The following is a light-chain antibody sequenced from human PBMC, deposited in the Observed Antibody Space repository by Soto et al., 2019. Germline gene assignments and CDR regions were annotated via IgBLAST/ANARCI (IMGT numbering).Light chain of an antibody. J-gene: IGKJ2*01. V-gene: IGKV1-5*03. CDR2: KAS. CDR3: QQYNSHSGYT. CDR1: QSISTW. Sequence: DIQMTQSPSTLSAPVGDRVTITCRASQSISTWLAWFQQKPGQAPKLLVYKASTLYRGVPSRFSGSGSGTQFTLTISSLQPEDFATYYCQQYNSHSGYTFGQGTKLDIK.